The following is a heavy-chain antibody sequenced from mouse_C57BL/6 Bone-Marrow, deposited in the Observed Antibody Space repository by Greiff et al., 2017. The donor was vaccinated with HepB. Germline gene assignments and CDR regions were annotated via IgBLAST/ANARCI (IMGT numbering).Heavy chain of an antibody. V-gene: IGHV5-2*01. CDR1: EYEFPSHD. Sequence: EVKLMESGGGLVQPGESLKLSCESNEYEFPSHDMSWVRKTPEKRLELVAAINSDGGSTYYPDTMERRFIISRDNTKKTLYLQMSSLRSEDTALYDCARQRTGTGYFDVWGTGTTVTVSS. D-gene: IGHD4-1*01. CDR3: ARQRTGTGYFDV. CDR2: INSDGGST. J-gene: IGHJ1*03.